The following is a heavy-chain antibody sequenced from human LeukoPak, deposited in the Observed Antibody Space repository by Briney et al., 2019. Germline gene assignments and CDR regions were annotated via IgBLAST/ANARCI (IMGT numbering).Heavy chain of an antibody. V-gene: IGHV3-21*01. J-gene: IGHJ5*02. Sequence: GPSLRPSCPAAGFTFSSHSMNWVRHAPGKGLEWVSGISSSSSYLYYADSVKGRFTVSRDNAKNSLYLQMNSLRAEDTAVYYCARAYSGSYNGFDPWGQGTLVTVSS. CDR2: ISSSSSYL. CDR1: GFTFSSHS. D-gene: IGHD1-26*01. CDR3: ARAYSGSYNGFDP.